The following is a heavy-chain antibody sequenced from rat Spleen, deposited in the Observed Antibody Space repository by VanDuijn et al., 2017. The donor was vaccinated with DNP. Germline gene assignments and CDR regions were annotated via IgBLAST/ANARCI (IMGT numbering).Heavy chain of an antibody. CDR3: ARPNFGSPYYFDY. CDR1: GFTFSDYN. J-gene: IGHJ2*01. Sequence: EVQLVESGGDLVQSGRSLKVSCAASGFTFSDYNMAWVRQAPKKGLEWVATITYDGSRTYCRDSVKGRFTISRDNAKRTLYLQMDSLRSEDTATYYCARPNFGSPYYFDYWGQGVMVTVSS. D-gene: IGHD1-3*01. CDR2: ITYDGSRT. V-gene: IGHV5S10*01.